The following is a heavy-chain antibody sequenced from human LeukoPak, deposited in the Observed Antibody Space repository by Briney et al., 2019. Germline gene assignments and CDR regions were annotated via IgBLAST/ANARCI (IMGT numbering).Heavy chain of an antibody. Sequence: SETLSLTCAVSGYSISSGYYWGWIRQPPGKGLEWIGSIYHSGSTYYNPSLKSRVTISVDTSKNQFSLKLSSVTAADTAVYYCARKSLLWSGYPFDYWGQGTLVTVSS. V-gene: IGHV4-38-2*01. J-gene: IGHJ4*02. D-gene: IGHD3-3*01. CDR3: ARKSLLWSGYPFDY. CDR2: IYHSGST. CDR1: GYSISSGYY.